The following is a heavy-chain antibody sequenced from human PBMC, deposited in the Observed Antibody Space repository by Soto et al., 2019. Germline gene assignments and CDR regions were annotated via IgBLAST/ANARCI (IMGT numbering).Heavy chain of an antibody. CDR2: INSDGSST. V-gene: IGHV3-74*01. J-gene: IGHJ3*02. D-gene: IGHD3-3*01. CDR1: GFTFSSHW. CDR3: ARTYYDFWSGQMGAFDI. Sequence: EVQLVESGGGLVQPGGSLRLSCAASGFTFSSHWMHWVRQAPGKGLVWVSRINSDGSSTSYADSVKGRFTISRDNAKNALYLQMNSLRAEDTAVYYCARTYYDFWSGQMGAFDIWGQGTMVTVSS.